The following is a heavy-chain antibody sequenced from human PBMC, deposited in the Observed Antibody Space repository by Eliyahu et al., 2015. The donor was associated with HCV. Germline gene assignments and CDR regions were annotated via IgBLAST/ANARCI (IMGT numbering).Heavy chain of an antibody. Sequence: QVQLVQSGAEVKKPGASVKVSCKASGYTFTSYGTSWVRQTPGQGLEWMGWISAYNGNTNYAQKLQGRVTMTTDTSTSTAYMELRSLRSDDTAVYYCARGPPEGQPMVLSPVADYWGQGTLVTVSS. CDR3: ARGPPEGQPMVLSPVADY. J-gene: IGHJ4*02. CDR2: ISAYNGNT. D-gene: IGHD2/OR15-2a*01. V-gene: IGHV1-18*01. CDR1: GYTFTSYG.